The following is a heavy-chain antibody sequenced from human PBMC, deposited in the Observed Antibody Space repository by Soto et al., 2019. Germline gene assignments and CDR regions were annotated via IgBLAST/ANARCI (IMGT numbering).Heavy chain of an antibody. Sequence: PSETLSLTCAVYGGSFSGYYWSWIRQPPGKGLEWIGEINHSGSTNYNPSLKSRVTISVDTSKNQFSLKLSSVTAADTAVYYCARGPITGTPPHYYYMDVWGKGTTVTVSS. D-gene: IGHD1-20*01. CDR3: ARGPITGTPPHYYYMDV. CDR1: GGSFSGYY. V-gene: IGHV4-34*01. CDR2: INHSGST. J-gene: IGHJ6*03.